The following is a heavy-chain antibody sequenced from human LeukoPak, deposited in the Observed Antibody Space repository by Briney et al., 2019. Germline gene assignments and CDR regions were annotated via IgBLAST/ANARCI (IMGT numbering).Heavy chain of an antibody. D-gene: IGHD6-19*01. J-gene: IGHJ4*02. Sequence: SETLSLTCAVSGGSISSGGYSWSWIRQPLGKGLEWIGYIYHSASTYYNPSLKSRVTISVDRSKNQFSLKLSSVTAADTAVYYCARVSRSRSSGWALFDYWGQGTLVTVYS. V-gene: IGHV4-30-2*01. CDR2: IYHSAST. CDR1: GGSISSGGYS. CDR3: ARVSRSRSSGWALFDY.